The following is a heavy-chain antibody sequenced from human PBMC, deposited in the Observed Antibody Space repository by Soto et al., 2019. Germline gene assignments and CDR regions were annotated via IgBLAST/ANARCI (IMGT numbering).Heavy chain of an antibody. Sequence: QVQLQESGPRLVKPSQTLSLTCSVSGASIRSGRYYWSWIRQSPGRGLEWIGSIYYTGTTHYNPDVKSLVTTLLDSSKDQFSLTLTSVTAADTAIYYCATVLHDCGTNGVDSWGQGTQVTVSS. J-gene: IGHJ5*01. CDR2: IYYTGTT. CDR1: GASIRSGRYY. CDR3: ATVLHDCGTNGVDS. V-gene: IGHV4-30-4*01. D-gene: IGHD2-21*01.